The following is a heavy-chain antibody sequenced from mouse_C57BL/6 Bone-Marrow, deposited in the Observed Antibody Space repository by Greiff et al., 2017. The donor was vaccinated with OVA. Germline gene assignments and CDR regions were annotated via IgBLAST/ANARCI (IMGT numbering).Heavy chain of an antibody. D-gene: IGHD2-2*01. CDR2: IRSKSNNYAT. CDR1: GFSFNTYA. J-gene: IGHJ1*03. Sequence: EVQGVESGGGLVQPKGSLKLSCAASGFSFNTYAMNWVRQAPGKGLEWVARIRSKSNNYATYYADSVKDRFTISRDDSESMLYLQMNNLKTEDTAMDYCVVYGYDWYFDVWGTGTTVTVAS. V-gene: IGHV10-1*01. CDR3: VVYGYDWYFDV.